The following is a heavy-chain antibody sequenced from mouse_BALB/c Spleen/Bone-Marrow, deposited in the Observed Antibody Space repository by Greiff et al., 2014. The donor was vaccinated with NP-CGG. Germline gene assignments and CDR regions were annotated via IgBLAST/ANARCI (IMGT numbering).Heavy chain of an antibody. J-gene: IGHJ2*01. CDR1: GYTFTDYA. CDR3: ARESAYYGYFDY. Sequence: VQLQQSGPELVRPGVSVKISCKGSGYTFTDYAMHWVKQSHAKSLEWIGVISTYYGNTNYNQEFKGKATMTVDKSSSTAYMELARLTSEDSAIYYCARESAYYGYFDYWGQGTTLTVSS. CDR2: ISTYYGNT. D-gene: IGHD1-1*01. V-gene: IGHV1-67*01.